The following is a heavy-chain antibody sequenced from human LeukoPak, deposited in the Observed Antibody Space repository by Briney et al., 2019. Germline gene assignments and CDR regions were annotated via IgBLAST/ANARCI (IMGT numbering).Heavy chain of an antibody. CDR3: AKDRSLRDGSGSYYTYYYYGMDV. Sequence: PGGSLRLSCAASGFTFSSYGMHWVRQAPGKGLEWVAVISYDGSNKYYADSVKGRFTISRDNSKNTLYLQMNSLRAEDTAVYYCAKDRSLRDGSGSYYTYYYYGMDVWGQGTTVTVSS. V-gene: IGHV3-30*18. CDR1: GFTFSSYG. J-gene: IGHJ6*02. D-gene: IGHD3-10*01. CDR2: ISYDGSNK.